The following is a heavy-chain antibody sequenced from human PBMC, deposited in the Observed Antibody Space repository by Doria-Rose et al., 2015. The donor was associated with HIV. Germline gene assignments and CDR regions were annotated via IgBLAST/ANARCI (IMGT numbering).Heavy chain of an antibody. J-gene: IGHJ6*02. CDR1: GGSFSGYY. CDR3: ARGLLRGGWNDVDYYYGMDV. Sequence: QVQLQESGAGLVKPSETLSLTCAVFGGSFSGYYWSWIRQPPGKGLEWIGEINHSGSTNYRTSLKSRVTISLDTSKNLFSLKLSSVPAADTAVYYCARGLLRGGWNDVDYYYGMDVWGQGTTVTVSS. V-gene: IGHV4-34*01. CDR2: INHSGST. D-gene: IGHD1-1*01.